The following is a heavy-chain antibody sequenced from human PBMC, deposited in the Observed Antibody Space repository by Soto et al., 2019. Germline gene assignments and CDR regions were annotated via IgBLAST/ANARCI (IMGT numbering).Heavy chain of an antibody. D-gene: IGHD2-2*01. V-gene: IGHV1-18*01. CDR3: ARVVPGAEAWFGP. CDR2: ISLYSDDT. CDR1: GYTFSNYG. J-gene: IGHJ5*02. Sequence: ASVKVSCKTSGYTFSNYGITWVRQAPGQPLEWLGWISLYSDDTNYAQKFQGRVSMTTDTSTTTAYLELRSLRSDDTAVYYCARVVPGAEAWFGPWGQGTLVTVSS.